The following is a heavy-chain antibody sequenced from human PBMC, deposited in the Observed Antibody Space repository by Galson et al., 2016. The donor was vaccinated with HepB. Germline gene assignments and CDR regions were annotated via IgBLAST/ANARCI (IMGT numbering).Heavy chain of an antibody. CDR2: IYYDGTIK. CDR3: SRGGSGGHRFDWFFDF. V-gene: IGHV3-33*01. Sequence: SLRLSCAASGFMFSTYDMHWVRQVPGKGLEWVAMIYYDGTIKYFSDPVKGRFGISRNNSKNNLYLQMNSLRDDDTAIYFCSRGGSGGHRFDWFFDFWGRGTLLTVSS. J-gene: IGHJ2*01. D-gene: IGHD3-10*01. CDR1: GFMFSTYD.